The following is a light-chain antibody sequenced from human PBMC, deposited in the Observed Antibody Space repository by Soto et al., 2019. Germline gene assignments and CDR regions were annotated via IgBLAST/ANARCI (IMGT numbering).Light chain of an antibody. CDR2: GNS. J-gene: IGLJ1*01. CDR3: QSYDSNLSNV. CDR1: SSNIGAGYD. Sequence: QSVLTQPPSVSGAPGQRVTISCTGSSSNIGAGYDVHWYQQLPGTAPKLLIYGNSNRPSGVPDRFSGSKSGTSASLAITGLQAEEEADFYCQSYDSNLSNVFGTGTKVTVL. V-gene: IGLV1-40*01.